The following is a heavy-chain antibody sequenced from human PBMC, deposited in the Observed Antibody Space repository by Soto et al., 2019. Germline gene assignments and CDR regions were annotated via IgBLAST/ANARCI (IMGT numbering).Heavy chain of an antibody. V-gene: IGHV5-51*01. CDR1: GYTYTTYW. CDR3: ARLRPIVGATQHYYSSGMDV. Sequence: GESLKISCKGSGYTYTTYWIDWVRQVPGKGLEWMGIIYPGDSDTRYSPSFQGQVTISADKSIKTAYLQWSSLKASDTAMYYCARLRPIVGATQHYYSSGMDVWGQGDTVTVSS. CDR2: IYPGDSDT. D-gene: IGHD1-26*01. J-gene: IGHJ6*02.